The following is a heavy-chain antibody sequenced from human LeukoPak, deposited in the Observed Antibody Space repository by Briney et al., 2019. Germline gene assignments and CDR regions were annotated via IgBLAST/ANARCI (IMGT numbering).Heavy chain of an antibody. J-gene: IGHJ6*02. CDR1: GGTFTSYT. V-gene: IGHV1-69*02. CDR3: ASDRDGDYVYSSFGMDG. D-gene: IGHD4-17*01. Sequence: SVTVSCKCSGGTFTSYTISWVRQAPGQGLEWVGRIIPILGIANYAQKFQGRVTITADKSTSTAYRELSSLRSEDTAVYYCASDRDGDYVYSSFGMDGCGQRTTVTASS. CDR2: IIPILGIA.